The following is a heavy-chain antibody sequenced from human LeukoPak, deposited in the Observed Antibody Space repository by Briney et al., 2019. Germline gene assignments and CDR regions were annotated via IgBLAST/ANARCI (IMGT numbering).Heavy chain of an antibody. Sequence: GASVKVSCKASGYTFTSYYTHWVRQAPGQGPEWMGIINPSGGSTSYAQKFQGRVTMTRDTSTSTVYMELSSLRSEDTAVYYCAREHATMNGDHCAFDIWGQGTMVTVSS. V-gene: IGHV1-46*01. D-gene: IGHD3-10*02. J-gene: IGHJ3*02. CDR3: AREHATMNGDHCAFDI. CDR2: INPSGGST. CDR1: GYTFTSYY.